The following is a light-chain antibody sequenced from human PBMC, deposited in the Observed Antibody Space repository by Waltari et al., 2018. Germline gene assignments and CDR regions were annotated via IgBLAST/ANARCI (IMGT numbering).Light chain of an antibody. J-gene: IGKJ4*01. CDR1: QSISVW. Sequence: DIQMTQSPSTLSASVGDRVTITCRASQSISVWLAWYQQKPGRAPPLLLYKASTVESGVPSRLSGSGSDREFTLTISSLQPDDSATYYCNQYNNYPLTVGGGTKVE. V-gene: IGKV1-5*03. CDR3: NQYNNYPLT. CDR2: KAS.